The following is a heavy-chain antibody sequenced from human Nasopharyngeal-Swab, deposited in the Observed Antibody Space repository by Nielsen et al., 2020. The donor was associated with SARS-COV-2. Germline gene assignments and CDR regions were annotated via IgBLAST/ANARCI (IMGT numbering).Heavy chain of an antibody. CDR2: IDPSGSYT. CDR3: ARHWSDPGNWFDP. CDR1: GYSFTSYW. Sequence: GESLKISCKGSGYSFTSYWISWVRQMPGKGLEWMGRIDPSGSYTNYSPSSQGHVTISADKSISTAYLQWSSLKASDTAMYYCARHWSDPGNWFDPWGQGTLVTVSS. V-gene: IGHV5-10-1*01. J-gene: IGHJ5*02.